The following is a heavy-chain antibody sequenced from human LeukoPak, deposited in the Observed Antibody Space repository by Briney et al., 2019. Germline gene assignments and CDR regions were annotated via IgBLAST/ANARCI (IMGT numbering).Heavy chain of an antibody. D-gene: IGHD1-26*01. V-gene: IGHV3-23*01. CDR1: GFTFSSYA. J-gene: IGHJ4*02. CDR2: ISGSGGST. CDR3: AKAHSGSYYSGIN. Sequence: GGSLRLSCAASGFTFSSYAMNWVRQAPGKGLEWVSAISGSGGSTYYADSVTGRFTISTDNSKHTLYLQMNSLRAEDTAVYYCAKAHSGSYYSGINWGQGNLVTVSS.